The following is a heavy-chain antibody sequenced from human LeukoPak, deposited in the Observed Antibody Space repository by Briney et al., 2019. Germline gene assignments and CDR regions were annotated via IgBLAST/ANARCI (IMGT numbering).Heavy chain of an antibody. D-gene: IGHD5-24*01. Sequence: EASVKVSCKASGGTFSNYAISWVRQAPGQGLEWMGGIIPMFGTANYARAFQGRVTITADTSTGTAYMELSSLRSEDTAVYYCARVGESGYNLWTYYYYYMDVWGQGTTVTVSS. CDR3: ARVGESGYNLWTYYYYYMDV. J-gene: IGHJ6*03. V-gene: IGHV1-69*06. CDR2: IIPMFGTA. CDR1: GGTFSNYA.